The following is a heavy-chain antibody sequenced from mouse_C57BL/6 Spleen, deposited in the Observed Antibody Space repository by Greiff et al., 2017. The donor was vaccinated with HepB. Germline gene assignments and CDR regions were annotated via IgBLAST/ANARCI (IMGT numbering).Heavy chain of an antibody. Sequence: QVRVKQSGPELVKPGASVKISCKASGYAFSSSWMNWVKQRPGKGLEWIGRIYPGDGDTNYNGKFKGKATLTADKSSSTAYMQLSSLTSEDSAVYFCARRDGLLRDAYWGQGTLVTVSA. J-gene: IGHJ3*01. D-gene: IGHD1-1*01. CDR1: GYAFSSSW. CDR2: IYPGDGDT. CDR3: ARRDGLLRDAY. V-gene: IGHV1-82*01.